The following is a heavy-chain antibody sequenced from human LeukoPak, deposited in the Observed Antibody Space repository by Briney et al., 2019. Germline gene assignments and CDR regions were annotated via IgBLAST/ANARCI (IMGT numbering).Heavy chain of an antibody. V-gene: IGHV4-34*01. D-gene: IGHD4-17*01. CDR1: GGSFSGYY. J-gene: IGHJ6*02. CDR3: ARGPDMTTVTPTNYYYYAMDV. CDR2: INHSGST. Sequence: PSETLSLTCAVYGGSFSGYYWSWIRQPPGKGLDCIGEINHSGSTNYNPSLKSRVTISVDTSKNQFSLKLSSVTAADTAVYYCARGPDMTTVTPTNYYYYAMDVWGQGTTVTVSS.